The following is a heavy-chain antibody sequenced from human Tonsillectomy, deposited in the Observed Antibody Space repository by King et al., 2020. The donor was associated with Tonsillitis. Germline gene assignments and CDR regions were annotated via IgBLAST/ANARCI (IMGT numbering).Heavy chain of an antibody. Sequence: VQLVQSGGGLVQPGGSLRLSCAVSGFTFSNYWMHWVRQAPGKGLVLVSRINRDGSSTSYADSVKGRFTISRDNAKNTLYLQMNTLRAEDTAVYYCTSSVGALITFEYWGQGTLVTVSS. CDR3: TSSVGALITFEY. D-gene: IGHD3-10*01. V-gene: IGHV3-74*02. J-gene: IGHJ4*02. CDR2: INRDGSST. CDR1: GFTFSNYW.